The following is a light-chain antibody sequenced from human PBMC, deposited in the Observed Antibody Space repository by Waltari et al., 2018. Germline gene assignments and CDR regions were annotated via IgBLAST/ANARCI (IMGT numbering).Light chain of an antibody. J-gene: IGKJ5*01. CDR1: QGIGTS. CDR2: DAS. Sequence: ATQLTQSPSPLSASVGDRVPIICRESQGIGTSLAWYQQKPGRSPKLLIYDASSLESGVPTRFSGSGSGAEFSLTIRTLQPEDLATYYCQQYRTYPVTFGQGTRLEIK. V-gene: IGKV1-13*02. CDR3: QQYRTYPVT.